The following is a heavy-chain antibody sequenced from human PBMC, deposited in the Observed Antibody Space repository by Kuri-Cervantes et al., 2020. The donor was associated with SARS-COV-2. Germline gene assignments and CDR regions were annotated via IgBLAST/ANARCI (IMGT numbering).Heavy chain of an antibody. J-gene: IGHJ4*02. Sequence: GGSLRLSCTASGFTFGDYAMSWFRQAPGKGLEWVGFIRSKAYGGTTEYAASVKGRFTISRDDSKSIAYLQMNSLKTEDTAVYYCTRVHWVATIFFDYWGQGTLVTVSS. CDR2: IRSKAYGGTT. D-gene: IGHD5-12*01. CDR1: GFTFGDYA. V-gene: IGHV3-49*03. CDR3: TRVHWVATIFFDY.